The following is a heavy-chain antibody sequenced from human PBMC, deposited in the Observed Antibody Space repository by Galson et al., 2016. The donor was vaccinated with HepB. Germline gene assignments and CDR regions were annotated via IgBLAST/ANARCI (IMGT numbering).Heavy chain of an antibody. J-gene: IGHJ6*02. CDR3: ARDSRAGSGMDV. Sequence: SETLSLTCTVSGPSMTSYYWSWIRQSPGKGLECVGYINTGADTNYNPSLTRRVTISVETTKKQFSLTLKSVIAADTAVYYCARDSRAGSGMDVWGQGTTVTVSS. CDR2: INTGADT. V-gene: IGHV4-4*08. CDR1: GPSMTSYY.